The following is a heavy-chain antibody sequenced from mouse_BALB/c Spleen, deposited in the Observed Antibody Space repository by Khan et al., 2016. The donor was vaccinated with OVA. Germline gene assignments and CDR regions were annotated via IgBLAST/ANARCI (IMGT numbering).Heavy chain of an antibody. V-gene: IGHV1S81*02. CDR2: INPSDGDT. CDR3: TRSGYGTFAY. CDR1: GYTFTSYY. Sequence: VQLQESGAELVKPGASVKLSCKASGYTFTSYYMYWVKQMPGQGLEWIGEINPSDGDTNFNEKFKSKATLTVDKSSSTAYMQLSSLTSEDSAVYDCTRSGYGTFAYWGQGTLVTVSA. D-gene: IGHD2-1*01. J-gene: IGHJ3*01.